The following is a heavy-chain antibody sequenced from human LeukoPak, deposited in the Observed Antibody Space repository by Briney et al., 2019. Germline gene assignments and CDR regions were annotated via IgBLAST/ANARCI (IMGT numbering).Heavy chain of an antibody. CDR2: ISGSGGST. CDR3: AKVGAYYYDSSGYYTD. CDR1: GFTFRSYA. J-gene: IGHJ1*01. D-gene: IGHD3-22*01. Sequence: GSLRLSCAASGFTFRSYAMSWVCQAPGKGLEWVSAISGSGGSTYYADSVKGRFTISRDNSKNTLYLQMNSLRAEDTAVYYCAKVGAYYYDSSGYYTDWGQGTLVTVSS. V-gene: IGHV3-23*01.